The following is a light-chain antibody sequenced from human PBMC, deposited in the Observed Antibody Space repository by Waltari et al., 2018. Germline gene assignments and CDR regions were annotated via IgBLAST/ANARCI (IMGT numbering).Light chain of an antibody. CDR2: GAS. Sequence: EIVLTQPPGTLSLSPGERATLPCRASQSVSSNYLAWYEQKPGQAPRLLIYGASSRATGIPDRFSDSGSGTDFTLTISRLEPEDFAVYYCQQYGSSPLTFGGGTKVEIK. V-gene: IGKV3-20*01. J-gene: IGKJ4*01. CDR1: QSVSSNY. CDR3: QQYGSSPLT.